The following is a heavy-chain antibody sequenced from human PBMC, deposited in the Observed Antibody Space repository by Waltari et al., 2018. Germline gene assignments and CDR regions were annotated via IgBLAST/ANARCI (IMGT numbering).Heavy chain of an antibody. D-gene: IGHD6-13*01. J-gene: IGHJ6*01. CDR3: ARGYSSSWYLYYYGMDV. CDR1: GGSISSYY. CDR2: IYYSGST. V-gene: IGHV4-59*01. Sequence: QVQLQESGPGLVKPSETLSLTCTVSGGSISSYYWSWIRQPPGKGLEWIGYIYYSGSTNYNPSLKSRVTISVDTSKNQFSLKLSSVTAADTAVYYCARGYSSSWYLYYYGMDVWGKGPRSPSPQ.